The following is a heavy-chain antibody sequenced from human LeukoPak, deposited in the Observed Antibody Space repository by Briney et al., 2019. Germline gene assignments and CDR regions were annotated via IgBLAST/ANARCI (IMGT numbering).Heavy chain of an antibody. CDR3: ARGGSGPPDAFDI. CDR2: ISYDGSNK. J-gene: IGHJ3*02. D-gene: IGHD2-15*01. V-gene: IGHV3-30-3*01. Sequence: GGSLRLSCAASGFTFSSYAMHWVRQAPGKGLEWVAAISYDGSNKYYADSVKGRFTISRDNSKNTLYLQMNSLRAEDTAVYYCARGGSGPPDAFDIWGQGTMVTVSS. CDR1: GFTFSSYA.